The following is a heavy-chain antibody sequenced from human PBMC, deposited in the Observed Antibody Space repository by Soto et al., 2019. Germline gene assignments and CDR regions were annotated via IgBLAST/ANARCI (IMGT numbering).Heavy chain of an antibody. CDR3: ARPLVGATTMDYYCGMDV. D-gene: IGHD1-26*01. Sequence: QVQLVQSGAEVKKPGSSVKVSCKASGGTFSSYTISWVRQTPGQGHEWMGRIIPILGIANYAQKFQGRVTIIADKTTSTAYMELSSLRSEDTAVYYCARPLVGATTMDYYCGMDVWGQGTTVTVSS. J-gene: IGHJ6*02. CDR2: IIPILGIA. CDR1: GGTFSSYT. V-gene: IGHV1-69*02.